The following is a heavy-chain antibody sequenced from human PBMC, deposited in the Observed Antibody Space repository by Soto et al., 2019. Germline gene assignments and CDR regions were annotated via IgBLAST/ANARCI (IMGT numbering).Heavy chain of an antibody. V-gene: IGHV4-39*01. CDR3: ARQSPDYLGSVGWFDP. CDR2: IYYSGTT. D-gene: IGHD1-26*01. CDR1: GGSISSSSYY. Sequence: KTSETLSLTCTVSGGSISSSSYYWVWIRQPPGKGLEWIGSIYYSGTTYYNPSLKSRVTISVDTSKNQFSLKLRSVTAADTAVYYCARQSPDYLGSVGWFDPWGQGTLVTVS. J-gene: IGHJ5*02.